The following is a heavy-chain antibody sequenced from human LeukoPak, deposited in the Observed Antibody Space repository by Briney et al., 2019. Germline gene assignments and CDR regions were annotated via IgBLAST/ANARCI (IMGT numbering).Heavy chain of an antibody. J-gene: IGHJ3*02. V-gene: IGHV3-15*01. CDR3: TTGIVGAPLAFDI. Sequence: GGSLRLSCAASGFTFSNAWMSWVRQAPGKGLEWVGRIKSKTDGGTTDYAAPVKGRFIISRDDSKNTLYLQMNSLKTEDTAVYYCTTGIVGAPLAFDIWGQGTMVTVSS. CDR1: GFTFSNAW. CDR2: IKSKTDGGTT. D-gene: IGHD1-26*01.